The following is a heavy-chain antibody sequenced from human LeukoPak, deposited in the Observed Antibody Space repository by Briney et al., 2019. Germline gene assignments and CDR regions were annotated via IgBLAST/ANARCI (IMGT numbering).Heavy chain of an antibody. D-gene: IGHD3-3*01. Sequence: GGSLRLSCAASGFTFSSYWMSWVRQAPGKGLEWVANIKQDGSEKYYVDSVKGRFTISRDNAKNSLYLQMNSLRAEDTTVYYCAREGDFSGHLAFDVFDFGAKGKRVPV. CDR2: IKQDGSEK. V-gene: IGHV3-7*01. J-gene: IGHJ3*01. CDR3: AREGDFSGHLAFDVFDF. CDR1: GFTFSSYW.